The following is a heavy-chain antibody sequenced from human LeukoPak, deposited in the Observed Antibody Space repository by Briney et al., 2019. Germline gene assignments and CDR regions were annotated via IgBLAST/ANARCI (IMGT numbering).Heavy chain of an antibody. V-gene: IGHV3-48*01. Sequence: GGSLRLSCAASGFTFSSYSMNWVRQAPGKGLEWVSYISSSSSTIYYADSVKGRFTISRDNAKNSLYLQMNSLRAEDTAVYYCARDQYTSSPGGFDYWGQGTLVTVSS. D-gene: IGHD6-6*01. CDR3: ARDQYTSSPGGFDY. CDR1: GFTFSSYS. J-gene: IGHJ4*02. CDR2: ISSSSSTI.